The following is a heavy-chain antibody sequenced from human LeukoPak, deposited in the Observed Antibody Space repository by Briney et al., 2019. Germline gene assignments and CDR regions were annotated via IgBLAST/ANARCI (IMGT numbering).Heavy chain of an antibody. D-gene: IGHD4-17*01. CDR2: ISAYNGNT. J-gene: IGHJ1*01. CDR3: ARPLRSTVNTPFQY. Sequence: ASVKVSCKASGYTFTSYGISWVRQAPGQGLEWMGWISAYNGNTNYAQKLQGRVTMTTDTSTSTAYMELSSLRSEDTAVYYCARPLRSTVNTPFQYWGQGTLVTVSP. CDR1: GYTFTSYG. V-gene: IGHV1-18*01.